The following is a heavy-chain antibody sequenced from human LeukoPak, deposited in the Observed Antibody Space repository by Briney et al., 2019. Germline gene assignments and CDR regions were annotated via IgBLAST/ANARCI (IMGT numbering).Heavy chain of an antibody. J-gene: IGHJ4*02. V-gene: IGHV3-33*06. CDR3: AKGSANWNLARLDY. Sequence: GGSLRLSCAASGFTFSSYGMHWVRQAPGKGLEWVAVIWYDGSNKYYADSVKGRFTISRDNSKNTLYLQMNSLRAEDTAVYYCAKGSANWNLARLDYWGQGTLVTVSS. D-gene: IGHD1-1*01. CDR1: GFTFSSYG. CDR2: IWYDGSNK.